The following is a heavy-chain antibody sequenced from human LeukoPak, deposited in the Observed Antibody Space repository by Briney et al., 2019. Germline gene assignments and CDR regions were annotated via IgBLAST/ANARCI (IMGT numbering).Heavy chain of an antibody. V-gene: IGHV4-59*01. CDR1: GGSISSYY. CDR2: IYYSGST. CDR3: ARPRYSSSWFPFDS. Sequence: PSETLSLTCTVSGGSISSYYWSWIRQPPGKGLEWIGYIYYSGSTNYNPSLKSRVTISVDTSKNQFSLKLSSVTAADTAVYYCARPRYSSSWFPFDSWGQGTLVTVSS. J-gene: IGHJ4*02. D-gene: IGHD6-13*01.